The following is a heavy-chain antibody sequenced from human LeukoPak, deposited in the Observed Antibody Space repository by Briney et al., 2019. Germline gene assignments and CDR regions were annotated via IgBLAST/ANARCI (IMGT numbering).Heavy chain of an antibody. J-gene: IGHJ4*02. CDR1: GFTFNNYA. D-gene: IGHD4-17*01. V-gene: IGHV3-30-3*01. CDR3: SRAVPYGDYREVLGY. Sequence: GGSLRLSCAASGFTFNNYAMHWVRQAPGKGLEWVALISSDESDKFYADSVKGRFTISRDNSKNTLYLRMNSLRGEDTAVYYCSRAVPYGDYREVLGYWGQGTLVTVSS. CDR2: ISSDESDK.